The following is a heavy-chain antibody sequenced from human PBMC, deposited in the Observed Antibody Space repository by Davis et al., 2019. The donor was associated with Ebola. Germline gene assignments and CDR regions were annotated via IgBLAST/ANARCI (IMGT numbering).Heavy chain of an antibody. Sequence: PSETLSLTCTVSGGSISSYYWSWIRQPAGKGLEWIGYIYYSGSTNYNPSLKSRVTISVDTSKNQFSLKLSSVTAADTAVYYCAGGGYYPNWFDPWGQGTLVTVSS. V-gene: IGHV4-59*01. CDR3: AGGGYYPNWFDP. D-gene: IGHD3-22*01. J-gene: IGHJ5*02. CDR2: IYYSGST. CDR1: GGSISSYY.